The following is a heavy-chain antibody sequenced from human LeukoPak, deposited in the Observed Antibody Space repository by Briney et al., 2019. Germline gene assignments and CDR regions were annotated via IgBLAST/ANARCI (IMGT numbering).Heavy chain of an antibody. CDR1: GFTVSSNY. V-gene: IGHV3-66*02. CDR3: ARDPTSDHYDILTGYYYYFDY. D-gene: IGHD3-9*01. J-gene: IGHJ4*02. Sequence: GGSLRLSCAASGFTVSSNYMNWVRQAPGKGLEWVSAIYSDGSTYYADSVKGRFTISRDNSKNTLYLQMNSLRAEDTAVYYCARDPTSDHYDILTGYYYYFDYWGQGTLVTVSS. CDR2: IYSDGST.